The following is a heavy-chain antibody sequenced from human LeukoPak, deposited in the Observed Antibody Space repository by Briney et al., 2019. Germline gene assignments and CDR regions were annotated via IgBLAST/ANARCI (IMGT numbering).Heavy chain of an antibody. CDR3: ARLTSPGPLSAGWFDP. CDR2: IYYDGGT. V-gene: IGHV4-39*01. D-gene: IGHD3-10*01. CDR1: GVSISTTYYY. J-gene: IGHJ5*02. Sequence: KTSETLSLTCTVSGVSISTTYYYWSWIRQPPGKGLEWIGTIYYDGGTYYKPSHPSLESRVTISVDTSKNQFSLKLSSVTAADTAVYYCARLTSPGPLSAGWFDPWGQGTLVTVSS.